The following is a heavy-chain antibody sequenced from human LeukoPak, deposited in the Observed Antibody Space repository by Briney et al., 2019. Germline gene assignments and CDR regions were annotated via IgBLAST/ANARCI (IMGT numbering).Heavy chain of an antibody. CDR3: AKSNGYGLVDI. Sequence: PSETLSLTCTVSGYSISSGYYWSWIRQPPGKGLEWIGEINHSGSTNYNPPLKSRVTISLDTSRNQFSLKLNSVTAADTAVYYCAKSNGYGLVDIWGQGTMVTVSS. V-gene: IGHV4-38-2*02. CDR2: INHSGST. D-gene: IGHD3-10*01. CDR1: GYSISSGYY. J-gene: IGHJ3*02.